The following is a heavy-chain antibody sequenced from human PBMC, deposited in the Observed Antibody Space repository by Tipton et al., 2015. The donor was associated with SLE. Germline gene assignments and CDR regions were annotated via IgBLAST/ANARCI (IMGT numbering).Heavy chain of an antibody. CDR3: ARGCGGSDAFDI. CDR1: GGSISSGGYY. CDR2: IYYSGST. V-gene: IGHV4-31*03. Sequence: TLSLTCTVSGGSISSGGYYWSWIRQHPGKGLEWIGYIYYSGSTYYNPSFKSRVTISVDTSKNQFSLKLSSVTAADTAVYYCARGCGGSDAFDIWGQGTMVTVSS. J-gene: IGHJ3*02. D-gene: IGHD2-21*01.